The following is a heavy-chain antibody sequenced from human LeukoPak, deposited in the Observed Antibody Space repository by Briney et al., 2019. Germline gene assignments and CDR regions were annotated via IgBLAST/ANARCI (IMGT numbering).Heavy chain of an antibody. Sequence: GGSLRLSCAASGFTFSSYAMSWVRQAPGKGLEWVSAISGSGGSTYYADSVKGRFTISRDNSKNTLYLQMNSLRAEDTAVYYCAREIPDDYGDYGPNWFDPWGQGTLVTVSS. CDR3: AREIPDDYGDYGPNWFDP. J-gene: IGHJ5*02. CDR1: GFTFSSYA. D-gene: IGHD4-17*01. CDR2: ISGSGGST. V-gene: IGHV3-23*01.